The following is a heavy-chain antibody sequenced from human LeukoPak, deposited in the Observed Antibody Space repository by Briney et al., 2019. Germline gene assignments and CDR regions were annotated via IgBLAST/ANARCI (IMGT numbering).Heavy chain of an antibody. CDR2: ISSSGSTI. CDR3: AKFPDYDSSGYYGY. D-gene: IGHD3-22*01. J-gene: IGHJ4*02. V-gene: IGHV3-11*01. Sequence: GGSLRLSCAASGFTFSDYYMSWIRQAPGKGLEWVSYISSSGSTIYYADSVKGRFTISRDNSKNTLYLQMNSLRAEDTAVYYCAKFPDYDSSGYYGYWGQGTLVTVSS. CDR1: GFTFSDYY.